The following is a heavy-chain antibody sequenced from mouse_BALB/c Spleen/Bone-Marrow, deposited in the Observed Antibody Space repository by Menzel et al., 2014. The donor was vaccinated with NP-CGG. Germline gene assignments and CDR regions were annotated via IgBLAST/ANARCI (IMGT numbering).Heavy chain of an antibody. CDR3: ARQSYEGFAY. V-gene: IGHV5-12-2*01. D-gene: IGHD2-3*01. Sequence: EVKVEESGGNLVQPGGSLKLSCAASGFTFSSYTMSWVRQTPEKRLEWVAYISNGGGSTYYPDTVKGRFTISRDNATNTLYLQMSSLRSEDTAMYYCARQSYEGFAYWGQGILVTVSA. CDR1: GFTFSSYT. CDR2: ISNGGGST. J-gene: IGHJ3*01.